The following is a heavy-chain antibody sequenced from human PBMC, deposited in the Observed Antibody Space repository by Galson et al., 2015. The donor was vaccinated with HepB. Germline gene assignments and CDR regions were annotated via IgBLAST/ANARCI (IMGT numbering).Heavy chain of an antibody. J-gene: IGHJ3*02. CDR1: GFTFTTYA. Sequence: SLRLSCAASGFTFTTYAMHWVRQAPGKGLEWVAVVWNDGINKFYADSVEGRFTISRDNSKNTLYLQMNSLRAEDTAVYYCAKDRPFVPSEAFDIWGQGTMVTVSS. CDR2: VWNDGINK. V-gene: IGHV3-33*06. D-gene: IGHD2-21*01. CDR3: AKDRPFVPSEAFDI.